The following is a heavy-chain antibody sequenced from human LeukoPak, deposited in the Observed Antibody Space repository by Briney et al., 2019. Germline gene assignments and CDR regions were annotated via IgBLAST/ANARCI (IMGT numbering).Heavy chain of an antibody. D-gene: IGHD3-10*01. Sequence: GESLKISFKGSGYSFTSYWIGWVRQMPGKGLECMGIIYPGDSDTRYSPSFQGQVTISADKSISTAYLQWSSLKASDTAIYYCARLTYYGSGSYFSPSAFDIWGQGTMVTVSS. V-gene: IGHV5-51*01. CDR2: IYPGDSDT. CDR3: ARLTYYGSGSYFSPSAFDI. J-gene: IGHJ3*02. CDR1: GYSFTSYW.